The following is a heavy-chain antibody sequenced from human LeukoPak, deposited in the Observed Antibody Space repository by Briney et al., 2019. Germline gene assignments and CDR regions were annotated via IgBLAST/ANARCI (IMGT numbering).Heavy chain of an antibody. CDR2: IRSKAYGGTA. Sequence: GGSLRLSCATSGFIFSNYAVNWVRQAPGKGLEWVGFIRSKAYGGTAEYAASVKGRFIISRDDSKSIAYLQMNSLKTEDTAVYSCTRGGYYDSSGYYLPFDYWGQGILVTVSS. CDR1: GFIFSNYA. V-gene: IGHV3-49*04. J-gene: IGHJ4*02. D-gene: IGHD3-22*01. CDR3: TRGGYYDSSGYYLPFDY.